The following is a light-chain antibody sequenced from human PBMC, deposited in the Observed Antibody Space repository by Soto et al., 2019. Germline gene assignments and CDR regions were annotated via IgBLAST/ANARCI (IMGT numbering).Light chain of an antibody. Sequence: DIVMTQSPDSLAVSLGERATINCKSSQSVLYSSDNKNYLAWYQQKPGQSPKLLFYWASTRESGVPARFSGSGSGTDFSLTISSLQAEDVASYFCQQYYKAPLTFGGGTKVEIK. CDR3: QQYYKAPLT. CDR1: QSVLYSSDNKNY. J-gene: IGKJ4*01. CDR2: WAS. V-gene: IGKV4-1*01.